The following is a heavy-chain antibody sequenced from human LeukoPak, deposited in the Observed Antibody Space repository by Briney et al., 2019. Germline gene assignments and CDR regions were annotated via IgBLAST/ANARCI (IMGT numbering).Heavy chain of an antibody. CDR2: IYPGDSDT. J-gene: IGHJ6*02. D-gene: IGHD3-3*01. CDR3: ARRDDFWSGYYTENNYYGMDV. V-gene: IGHV5-51*01. Sequence: GESLQISCKGSGYSFTSYWIGWVRQLPGKGLEWMGIIYPGDSDTRYSPSFQGQVTISADKSISTAYLQWSSLKASDTAMYYCARRDDFWSGYYTENNYYGMDVWGQGTTVTVSS. CDR1: GYSFTSYW.